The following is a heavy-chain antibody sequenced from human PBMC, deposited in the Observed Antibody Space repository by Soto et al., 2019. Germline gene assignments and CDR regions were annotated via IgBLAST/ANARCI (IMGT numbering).Heavy chain of an antibody. J-gene: IGHJ4*02. Sequence: QVQLVQSGSEVKKPGASVTVSCKASGERFTTYGISWVRQAPGQGLEWMGWISTYNTKTNYAPKFQGRLLLTTDTSTTSVYMQLRSLRPDETAVYYCARSAGQVRYYGGPFDYWGQGTLVIVSS. CDR3: ARSAGQVRYYGGPFDY. D-gene: IGHD4-17*01. V-gene: IGHV1-18*04. CDR1: GERFTTYG. CDR2: ISTYNTKT.